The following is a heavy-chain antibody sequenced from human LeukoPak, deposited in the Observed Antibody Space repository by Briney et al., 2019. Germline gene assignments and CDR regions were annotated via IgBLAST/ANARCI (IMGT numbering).Heavy chain of an antibody. CDR3: AKDPSYYYDSSGYYGSVY. D-gene: IGHD3-22*01. Sequence: GGSLRLSCAASGFTFSSYAMHWVRQAPGKGLEWVSGISWNSGSIGYADSVKGRFTISRDNSKNTLYLQMNSLRAEDTAVYYCAKDPSYYYDSSGYYGSVYWGQGTLVTVSS. V-gene: IGHV3-23*01. J-gene: IGHJ4*02. CDR1: GFTFSSYA. CDR2: ISWNSGSI.